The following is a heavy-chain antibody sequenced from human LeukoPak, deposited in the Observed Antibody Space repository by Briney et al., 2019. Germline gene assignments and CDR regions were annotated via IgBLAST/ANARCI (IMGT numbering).Heavy chain of an antibody. CDR3: AKDSVAVAGLFDY. J-gene: IGHJ4*02. Sequence: PGGSLRLSCAASGFTFSTYWMYWVRQAPGKGLEWVSGISWNSGSIGYADSVKGRFTISRDNAKNSLYLQMNSLRAEDTALYYCAKDSVAVAGLFDYWGQGTLVTVSS. CDR2: ISWNSGSI. D-gene: IGHD6-19*01. CDR1: GFTFSTYW. V-gene: IGHV3-9*01.